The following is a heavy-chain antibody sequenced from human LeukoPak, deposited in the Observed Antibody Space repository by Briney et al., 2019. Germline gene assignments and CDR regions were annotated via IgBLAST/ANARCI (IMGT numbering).Heavy chain of an antibody. D-gene: IGHD1-26*01. CDR3: ARHAKVGVTVGDWYFDL. V-gene: IGHV4-39*01. J-gene: IGHJ2*01. CDR2: IYYSGST. CDR1: GRSISSSSYY. Sequence: SETLSLTCTVSGRSISSSSYYWGWIRQPPGKGREWIGSIYYSGSTYYNPSLKSRVMISVDTSKNQFSLKLSSVTAADTAVYYCARHAKVGVTVGDWYFDLWGRGTLVTVSS.